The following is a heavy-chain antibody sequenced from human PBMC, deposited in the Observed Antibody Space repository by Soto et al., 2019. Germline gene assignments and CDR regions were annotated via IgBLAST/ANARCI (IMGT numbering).Heavy chain of an antibody. CDR2: SYFSGST. J-gene: IGHJ4*02. CDR3: ASRFASYRDDY. V-gene: IGHV4-39*01. Sequence: PSETLSLTCTVSGGAISSSRDYWGWIRQPPGKGLEWMGGSYFSGSTCYNPSLKSRGTISLDTSKNHFSLKLSYVPAAAPPVYYCASRFASYRDDYWGQGPLVTVSS. D-gene: IGHD1-26*01. CDR1: GGAISSSRDY.